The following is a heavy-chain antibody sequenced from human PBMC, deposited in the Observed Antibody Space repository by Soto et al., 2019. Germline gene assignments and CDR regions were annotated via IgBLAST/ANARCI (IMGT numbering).Heavy chain of an antibody. J-gene: IGHJ4*02. Sequence: QLQLQESGSGLVKPSQTLSLTCAVSGGSISSGGYSWSWIRQPQGKGQDWIGYIYHSGSTYYNPSLNSRVTKSVDRSKNQFSPELSSVTGAGTAVDYCGRGADYWGQGTLVTVSS. CDR3: GRGADY. CDR2: IYHSGST. V-gene: IGHV4-30-2*01. CDR1: GGSISSGGYS.